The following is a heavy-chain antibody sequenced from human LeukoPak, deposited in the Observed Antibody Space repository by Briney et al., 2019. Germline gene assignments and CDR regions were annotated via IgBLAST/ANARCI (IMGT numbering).Heavy chain of an antibody. D-gene: IGHD3-3*01. Sequence: PGGSLRLSCAAAGFTVSSYAMSWVRQAPGKGLEWVSAISGSGGSKYYADSVKGRFTISRDNSKNTLYLQMNSLRAEDTAVYYCAKRGFWSHSIDYWGQGTLVTVSS. CDR3: AKRGFWSHSIDY. CDR2: ISGSGGSK. J-gene: IGHJ4*02. CDR1: GFTVSSYA. V-gene: IGHV3-23*01.